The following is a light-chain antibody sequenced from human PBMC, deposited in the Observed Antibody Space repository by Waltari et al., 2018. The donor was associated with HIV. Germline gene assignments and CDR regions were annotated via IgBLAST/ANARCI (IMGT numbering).Light chain of an antibody. CDR2: GAS. CDR1: HSVRSN. J-gene: IGKJ4*01. CDR3: QQYNNWPPRVT. V-gene: IGKV3-15*01. Sequence: EIVMTQSPATLSVSPGERATLSCRASHSVRSNLAWYQHKVGQAPRLLSYGASTRATGVPARFSGSGSGTEFTLTISSLQSEDFAVYYCQQYNNWPPRVTFGGGTTVEI.